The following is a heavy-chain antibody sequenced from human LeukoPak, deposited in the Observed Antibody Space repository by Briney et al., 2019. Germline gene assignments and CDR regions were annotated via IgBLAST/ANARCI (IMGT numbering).Heavy chain of an antibody. J-gene: IGHJ4*02. CDR1: GGTFSSFA. Sequence: GASVKVSCKASGGTFSSFAISWVRQAPGQGREWVGGIIPMFNIAKYAQKFQGRVTITADESRSTAYVELNSLTSADTGVFYCARVGSGGLTGVFQFLEYWGQGNMITVSP. CDR2: IIPMFNIA. D-gene: IGHD1-14*01. V-gene: IGHV1-69*01. CDR3: ARVGSGGLTGVFQFLEY.